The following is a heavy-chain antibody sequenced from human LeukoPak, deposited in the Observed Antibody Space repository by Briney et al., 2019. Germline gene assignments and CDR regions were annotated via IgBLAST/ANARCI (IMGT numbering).Heavy chain of an antibody. J-gene: IGHJ6*04. CDR3: ASRIAAAGTDYYYGMDV. CDR1: GGSISSSNW. D-gene: IGHD6-13*01. CDR2: IYHSGST. V-gene: IGHV4-4*02. Sequence: PSETLSLTCAVSGGSISSSNWWSWVRQPPGKGLEWIGEIYHSGSTNYNPSLKSRVTISVDKSKNQFSLKLSSVTAADTAVYYCASRIAAAGTDYYYGMDVWGKGTTVTVSS.